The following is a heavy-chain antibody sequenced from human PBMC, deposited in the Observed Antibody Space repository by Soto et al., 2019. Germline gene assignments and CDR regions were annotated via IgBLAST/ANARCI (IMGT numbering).Heavy chain of an antibody. D-gene: IGHD6-13*01. CDR1: WGSFSGYY. CDR3: ARGRSGSSWYGIHYYCYGMDF. CDR2: INHSGST. V-gene: IGHV4-34*01. J-gene: IGHJ6*02. Sequence: SETLSLTCAVYWGSFSGYYWSCIRQPPWKGLEWIVEINHSGSTNYNPSLKSRVTISVDTSKNQFSLKLSSVTAADTAVYYRARGRSGSSWYGIHYYCYGMDFWGPGTTVTLSS.